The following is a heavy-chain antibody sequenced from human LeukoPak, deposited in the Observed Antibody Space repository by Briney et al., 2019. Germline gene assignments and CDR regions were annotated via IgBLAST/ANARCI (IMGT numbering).Heavy chain of an antibody. CDR3: ARKNIPSPRIRYSSDWNGRAFDY. CDR1: GGSFSGYY. CDR2: IYYSGST. D-gene: IGHD6-25*01. J-gene: IGHJ4*02. V-gene: IGHV4-59*01. Sequence: SETLSLTCAVYGGSFSGYYWSWIRQPPGKGLEWIGYIYYSGSTNYNPSLKSRVTISVDTSKNQFSLKLSSVTAADTAVYSCARKNIPSPRIRYSSDWNGRAFDYWGQGTLVTVSS.